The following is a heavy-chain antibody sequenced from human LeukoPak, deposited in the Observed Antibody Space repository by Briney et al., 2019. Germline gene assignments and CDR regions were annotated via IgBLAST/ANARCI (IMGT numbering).Heavy chain of an antibody. D-gene: IGHD5-24*01. V-gene: IGHV4-59*01. J-gene: IGHJ6*03. CDR3: VAGVDVEMAKVGYYYYMDV. CDR2: IYYSGST. CDR1: GGSISSYY. Sequence: ASETLSLTCTVSGGSISSYYWSWIRQPPGKGLEWIGYIYYSGSTNYNPSLKSRVTISVDTSKNQFSLKLSSVTAADTAVYYCVAGVDVEMAKVGYYYYMDVWGKGTTVTVSS.